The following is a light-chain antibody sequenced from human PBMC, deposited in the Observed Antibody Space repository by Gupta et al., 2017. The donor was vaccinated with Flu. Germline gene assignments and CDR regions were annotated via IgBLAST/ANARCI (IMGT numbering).Light chain of an antibody. V-gene: IGLV3-25*01. CDR1: ALSQQN. J-gene: IGLJ3*02. CDR3: HSADSSGDYKV. Sequence: GKTATITCSGGALSQQNAFWYQQKPVQAPLLVIYKNDLRRSGIPARFSGSSSGTTVTLTISRVEADEEADYYCHSADSSGDYKVFGGGTKLTVL. CDR2: KND.